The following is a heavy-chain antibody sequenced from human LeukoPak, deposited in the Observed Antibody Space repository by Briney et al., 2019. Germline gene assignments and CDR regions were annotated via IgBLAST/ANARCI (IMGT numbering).Heavy chain of an antibody. V-gene: IGHV1-69*13. CDR3: ARSEMATITALDY. D-gene: IGHD5-24*01. J-gene: IGHJ4*02. Sequence: GAPVKVSCKASGGTFRSYVISWVRQAPGQGLEWMGGIIPIFGTANYAQKFQGRVTITADESTSTAYMELSSLRSEDTAVYYCARSEMATITALDYWGQGTLVTVSS. CDR2: IIPIFGTA. CDR1: GGTFRSYV.